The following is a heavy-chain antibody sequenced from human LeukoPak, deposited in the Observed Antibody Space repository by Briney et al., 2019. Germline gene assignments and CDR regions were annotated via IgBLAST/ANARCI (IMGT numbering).Heavy chain of an antibody. D-gene: IGHD2-15*01. J-gene: IGHJ6*03. Sequence: SETLSLTCTVSGDSMISYYWSWIRQLPGKGLEWIGYIYYTGTTNYNPSLRSRVIISVDTSTNQFSLRLNSVTAADTAVYYCARLLPNTLPGLPYNYHYLDVWGKGTTVAVSS. CDR2: IYYTGTT. V-gene: IGHV4-59*01. CDR1: GDSMISYY. CDR3: ARLLPNTLPGLPYNYHYLDV.